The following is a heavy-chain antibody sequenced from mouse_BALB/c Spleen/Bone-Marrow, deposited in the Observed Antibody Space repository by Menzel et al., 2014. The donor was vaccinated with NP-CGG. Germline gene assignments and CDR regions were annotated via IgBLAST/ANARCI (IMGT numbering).Heavy chain of an antibody. Sequence: EVKLQESGAGLVQPGGSRKFSCAASVFTFSSFGMHCVRQAPEKGLEWAAYISSGSSTIYYADTVKGRFTISRDKPKNTLFLQMTSLRSEDTAMYYCARGITTGFAYWGQGTLVTFSA. V-gene: IGHV5-17*02. J-gene: IGHJ3*01. CDR1: VFTFSSFG. CDR2: ISSGSSTI. D-gene: IGHD2-4*01. CDR3: ARGITTGFAY.